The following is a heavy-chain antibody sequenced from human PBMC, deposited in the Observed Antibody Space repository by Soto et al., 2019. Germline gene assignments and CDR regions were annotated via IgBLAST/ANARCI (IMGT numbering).Heavy chain of an antibody. CDR2: IWYDGINK. D-gene: IGHD3-10*01. CDR1: GFTFSSNG. J-gene: IGHJ4*02. V-gene: IGHV3-33*01. Sequence: SLRLSCAASGFTFSSNGMHWVRQAPGKELEWVAFIWYDGINKFYADSVKGRFTISRDNSKNTLYLQMNSLRAEDTAVYYCARDPYYYGSGSYYFDYWGQGTLVTVSS. CDR3: ARDPYYYGSGSYYFDY.